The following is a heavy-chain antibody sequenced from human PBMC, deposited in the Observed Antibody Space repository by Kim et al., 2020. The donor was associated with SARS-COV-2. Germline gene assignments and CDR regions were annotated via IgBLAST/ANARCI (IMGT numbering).Heavy chain of an antibody. Sequence: SLKSRVTMSVDTSKNQFSLKLSSVTAADTAVYYCARGGTYCSSTSCYEDYWGQGTLVTVSS. D-gene: IGHD2-2*01. V-gene: IGHV4-4*07. CDR3: ARGGTYCSSTSCYEDY. J-gene: IGHJ4*02.